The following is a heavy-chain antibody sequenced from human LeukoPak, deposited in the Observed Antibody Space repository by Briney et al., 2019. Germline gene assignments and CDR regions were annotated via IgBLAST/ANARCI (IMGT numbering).Heavy chain of an antibody. CDR2: ITPMSATP. D-gene: IGHD3-10*01. CDR1: ASTFSRYA. J-gene: IGHJ3*02. V-gene: IGHV1-69*06. Sequence: SVKVSCKTSASTFSRYAISWVRQAPGQGLEWMGRITPMSATPSQTQRIQGRVTITADISTNTVYLDLSSLRSEDTALYFCAGDAPGTPVGFDIWGQGTMVTVSS. CDR3: AGDAPGTPVGFDI.